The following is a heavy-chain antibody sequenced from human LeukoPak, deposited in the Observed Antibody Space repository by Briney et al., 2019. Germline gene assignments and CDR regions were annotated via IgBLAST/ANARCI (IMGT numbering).Heavy chain of an antibody. J-gene: IGHJ4*02. CDR2: ISGSGGST. CDR1: GFTFSSYS. V-gene: IGHV3-23*01. CDR3: AKEGLSPDSGYDY. D-gene: IGHD5-12*01. Sequence: GGSLRLSCAASGFTFSSYSMNWVRQAPGKGLEWVSAISGSGGSTYYADSVKGRFTISRDNSKNTLYLQMNSLRAEDTAVYYCAKEGLSPDSGYDYWGQGTLVTVSS.